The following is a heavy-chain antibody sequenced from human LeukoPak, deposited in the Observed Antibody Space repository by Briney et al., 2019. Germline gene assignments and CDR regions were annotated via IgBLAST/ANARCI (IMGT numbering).Heavy chain of an antibody. CDR1: GFTFSSYE. D-gene: IGHD1-26*01. V-gene: IGHV3-48*03. J-gene: IGHJ4*02. CDR3: AREAGSPSDY. CDR2: ISSSGSTI. Sequence: GGSLRLSCAASGFTFSSYEMNWVRQAPGKGLEWVSYISSSGSTIYCADSVKGRFTISRDNSKNTLYLQMNSLRAEDTAVYYCAREAGSPSDYWGQGTLVTVSS.